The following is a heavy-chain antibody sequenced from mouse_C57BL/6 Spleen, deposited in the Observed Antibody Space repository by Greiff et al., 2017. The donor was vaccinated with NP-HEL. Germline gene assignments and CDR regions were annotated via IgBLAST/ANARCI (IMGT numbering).Heavy chain of an antibody. Sequence: LQESGAELVKPGASVKISCKASGYAFSSYWMNWVKQRPGKGLEWIGQIYPGDGDTNYNGKFKGKATLTADKSSSTAYMQLSSLTSEDSAVYFCARLATVVATDWGQGTTLTVSS. CDR1: GYAFSSYW. D-gene: IGHD1-1*01. V-gene: IGHV1-80*01. J-gene: IGHJ2*01. CDR2: IYPGDGDT. CDR3: ARLATVVATD.